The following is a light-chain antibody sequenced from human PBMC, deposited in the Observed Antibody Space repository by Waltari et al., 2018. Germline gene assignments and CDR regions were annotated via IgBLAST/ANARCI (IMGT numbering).Light chain of an antibody. V-gene: IGKV1-9*01. CDR2: TVS. CDR3: QQLATYPVT. J-gene: IGKJ5*01. CDR1: QGISSH. Sequence: DIQLTQSPSFLSASVGDRVTIPCRASQGISSHLVWYQQKPGKAPRLLIYTVSTLQSGVPSRFSGSGSGTDFTLTINSLQPEDSATYHCQQLATYPVTFGQGTRVETK.